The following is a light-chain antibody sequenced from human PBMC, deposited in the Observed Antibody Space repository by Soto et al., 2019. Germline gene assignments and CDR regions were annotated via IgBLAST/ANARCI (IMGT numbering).Light chain of an antibody. CDR2: DAS. V-gene: IGKV1-5*01. CDR3: QQYNSFTWT. CDR1: QSISSW. Sequence: DIQMTQSPSTLSASVGDRVTITCRASQSISSWLAWYQQKPGKAPKLLIYDASSLESGVPSRFSGSGSGTEFTHTFSSLQPDDFATYYCQQYNSFTWTFGQGTKVEIK. J-gene: IGKJ1*01.